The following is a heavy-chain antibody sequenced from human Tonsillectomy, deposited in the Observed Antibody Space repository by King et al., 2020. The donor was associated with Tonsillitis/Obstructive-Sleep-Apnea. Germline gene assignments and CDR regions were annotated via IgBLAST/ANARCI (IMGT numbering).Heavy chain of an antibody. J-gene: IGHJ5*02. D-gene: IGHD1-1*01. V-gene: IGHV4-59*08. Sequence: QLQESGPGLVKPSETLSLTCTVSGGSISSNYWSWIRQPPGKGLEWIGYIXNNGSTNYNPSLKSRVTISVDTSKNQFSLKLSSVTAADTAVYYCARIVVQLEGWFDPWGQGTLVTVSS. CDR1: GGSISSNY. CDR3: ARIVVQLEGWFDP. CDR2: IXNNGST.